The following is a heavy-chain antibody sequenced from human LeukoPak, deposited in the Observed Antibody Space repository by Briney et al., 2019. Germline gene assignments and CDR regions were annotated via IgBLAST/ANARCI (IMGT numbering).Heavy chain of an antibody. CDR1: GYTFTSYG. D-gene: IGHD3-10*01. Sequence: ASVKVSCKASGYTFTSYGISWVRQAPGQGLEWMGWISAYNGNTNYAQKLQGRVTVTTDTSTSTAYMELRSLRSDDTAVYYCAREFSKRSPLDYWGQGTLVTLSS. CDR2: ISAYNGNT. V-gene: IGHV1-18*01. CDR3: AREFSKRSPLDY. J-gene: IGHJ4*02.